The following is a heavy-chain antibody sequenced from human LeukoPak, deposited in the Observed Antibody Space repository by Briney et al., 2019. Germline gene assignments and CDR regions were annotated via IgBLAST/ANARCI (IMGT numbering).Heavy chain of an antibody. CDR1: GFTFSSYA. CDR3: VRDLGHSRHYFEY. CDR2: ISSSTTTI. J-gene: IGHJ4*02. V-gene: IGHV3-48*04. D-gene: IGHD7-27*01. Sequence: PGGSLRLSCAASGFTFSSYAMNWVRQAPGKGLEWVSYISSSTTTIYYADSVKGRFTISRDSAKNSLYLQMNSLRAEDTAVYFCVRDLGHSRHYFEYWGQGALVTVSS.